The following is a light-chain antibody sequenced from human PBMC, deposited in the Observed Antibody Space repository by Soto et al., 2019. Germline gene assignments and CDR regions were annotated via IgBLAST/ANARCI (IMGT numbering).Light chain of an antibody. CDR1: QSVSSN. J-gene: IGKJ3*01. CDR3: QQYNNTPEEGLFT. Sequence: EIVMTQSPATLSVSPGERATLSCRASQSVSSNLDWYQQKPGQAPRLLIYGASTRATGITARFSGSGSGTEFTLNISSLQSEDFAVYYCQQYNNTPEEGLFTFGHGNKVDIK. CDR2: GAS. V-gene: IGKV3-15*01.